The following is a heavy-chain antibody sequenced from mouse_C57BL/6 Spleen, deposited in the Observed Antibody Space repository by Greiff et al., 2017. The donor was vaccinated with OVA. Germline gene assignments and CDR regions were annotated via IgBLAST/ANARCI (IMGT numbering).Heavy chain of an antibody. D-gene: IGHD3-2*02. Sequence: VKLQQPGTELVKPGASVKLSCKASGYTFTSYWMPWVKQRPGQGLEWIGNINPSNGGTNYNEKFKSKATLTVDKSSSTAYMQLSSLTSEDSAVYNCAYSSGYYAMDYWGQRTSVTVSS. CDR2: INPSNGGT. V-gene: IGHV1-53*01. CDR1: GYTFTSYW. J-gene: IGHJ4*01. CDR3: AYSSGYYAMDY.